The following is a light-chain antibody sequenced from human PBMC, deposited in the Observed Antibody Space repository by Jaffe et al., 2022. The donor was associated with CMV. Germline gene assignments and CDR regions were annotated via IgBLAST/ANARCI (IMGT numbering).Light chain of an antibody. CDR1: NLGDKY. CDR3: QAWHSNTEV. V-gene: IGLV3-1*01. Sequence: SYELTQPPSVSVSPGQTASITCSGDNLGDKYVCWYQQKPGQSPLLVIYQDFKRPSGIPERFSGSNSGNIATLTISGTQAMDEADYYCQAWHSNTEVFGGGTKLTVL. J-gene: IGLJ2*01. CDR2: QDF.